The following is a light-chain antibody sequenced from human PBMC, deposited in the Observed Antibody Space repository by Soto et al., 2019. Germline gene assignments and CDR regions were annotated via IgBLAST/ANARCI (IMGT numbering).Light chain of an antibody. CDR1: QAVSSIL. J-gene: IGKJ4*01. V-gene: IGKV3-20*01. Sequence: EVVLTQSPGTLSLSPGERATLSCRASQAVSSILLAWYQQKPGQAPRLLIYGASSRATGSPDRFSGSGSGTDFTLTVSRLEPEDFAVYYCQQHGTSPIFGGGTKVEIK. CDR3: QQHGTSPI. CDR2: GAS.